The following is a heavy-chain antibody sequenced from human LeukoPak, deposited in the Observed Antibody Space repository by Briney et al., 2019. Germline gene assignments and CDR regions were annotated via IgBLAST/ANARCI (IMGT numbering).Heavy chain of an antibody. Sequence: PGGSLRLSCAASGFTFSSYSMNWVRQAPGKGLEWVSSISSSRSYIYYADSVRGRFTISRDNAKNSLYLQMNSLRAEDTAVYYCARSTSGGSFSFDYWGQGTLVTVSS. D-gene: IGHD2-15*01. CDR2: ISSSRSYI. J-gene: IGHJ4*02. CDR1: GFTFSSYS. V-gene: IGHV3-21*01. CDR3: ARSTSGGSFSFDY.